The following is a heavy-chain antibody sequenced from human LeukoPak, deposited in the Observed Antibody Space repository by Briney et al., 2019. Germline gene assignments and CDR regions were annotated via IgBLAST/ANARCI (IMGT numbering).Heavy chain of an antibody. CDR3: ARGGTAMDLDY. CDR2: IIPIFGTA. Sequence: ASDKVSCKASGGTFSSYAISWVRQAPGQGLEWMGGIIPIFGTANYAQKFQGRVTITADESTSTAYMELSSLRSEDTAVYYCARGGTAMDLDYWGQGTLVSVST. J-gene: IGHJ4*02. D-gene: IGHD5-18*01. CDR1: GGTFSSYA. V-gene: IGHV1-69*13.